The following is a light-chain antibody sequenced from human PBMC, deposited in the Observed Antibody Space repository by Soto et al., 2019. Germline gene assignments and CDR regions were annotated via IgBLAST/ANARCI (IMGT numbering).Light chain of an antibody. J-gene: IGKJ2*01. Sequence: AIQMTQSPSSLSASVGDRVTITCRASQGIRNDLGWYQQKPGKAPKLPIYAASSLETGVPSRFSGSGSGTDFTLTISSLQPEDFATYYCLQDYIYTPTFGQGTKLEIK. CDR2: AAS. CDR1: QGIRND. V-gene: IGKV1-6*01. CDR3: LQDYIYTPT.